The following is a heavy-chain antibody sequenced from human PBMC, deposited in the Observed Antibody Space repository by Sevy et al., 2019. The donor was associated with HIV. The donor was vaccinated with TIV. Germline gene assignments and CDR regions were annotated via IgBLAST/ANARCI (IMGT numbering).Heavy chain of an antibody. J-gene: IGHJ6*02. CDR2: IIPIFGTA. D-gene: IGHD2-2*01. V-gene: IGHV1-69*13. CDR3: ARDRGLEVVQAAIPPAGYYYYYYGMDV. Sequence: ASVKVSCKASGGTFSSYAISWVRQAPGQGLEWMGGIIPIFGTANYAQKFQGRVTITADESTSTAYMELSSLRSEDTAVYYCARDRGLEVVQAAIPPAGYYYYYYGMDVWGQGTTVTVSS. CDR1: GGTFSSYA.